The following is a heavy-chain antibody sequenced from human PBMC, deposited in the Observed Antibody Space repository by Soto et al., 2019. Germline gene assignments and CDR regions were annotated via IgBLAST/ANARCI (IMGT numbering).Heavy chain of an antibody. CDR1: GGSFSGYY. CDR2: INHSGST. Sequence: SETLSLTCAVYGGSFSGYYCSWIRQPPGKGLEWIGEINHSGSTNYNPSLKSRVTISVDTSKSQFSLKLSSVTAADTAVYYCARGHYDILTGYSPYYFDYWGQGTLVTVSS. CDR3: ARGHYDILTGYSPYYFDY. V-gene: IGHV4-34*01. J-gene: IGHJ4*02. D-gene: IGHD3-9*01.